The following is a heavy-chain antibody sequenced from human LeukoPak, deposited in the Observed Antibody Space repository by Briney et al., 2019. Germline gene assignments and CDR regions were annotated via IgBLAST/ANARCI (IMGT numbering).Heavy chain of an antibody. Sequence: GGSLRLSCAASGFTVSSNYMSWVRQAPGKGLEWVSVIYSGGSTYYADSVKGRFTISRDNSKNTLYLQMNSLRAEDTAVYYCAKFALRYCSGGSCHPFDYWGQGTLVTVSS. V-gene: IGHV3-66*01. D-gene: IGHD2-15*01. CDR3: AKFALRYCSGGSCHPFDY. CDR1: GFTVSSNY. J-gene: IGHJ4*02. CDR2: IYSGGST.